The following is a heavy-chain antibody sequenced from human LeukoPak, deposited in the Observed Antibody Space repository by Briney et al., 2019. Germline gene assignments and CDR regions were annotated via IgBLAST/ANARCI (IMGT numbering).Heavy chain of an antibody. J-gene: IGHJ4*02. CDR2: IYSGGDT. V-gene: IGHV3-53*01. Sequence: GGSLRLSCAASGFTVSSNYMSWVRQAPGKGLERVSVIYSGGDTYYADSVKGRFTISRDNSKNTLYLQMNTLRAEDTAVYYCARASGYSGYDPFDYWGQGTLVTVSS. D-gene: IGHD5-12*01. CDR3: ARASGYSGYDPFDY. CDR1: GFTVSSNY.